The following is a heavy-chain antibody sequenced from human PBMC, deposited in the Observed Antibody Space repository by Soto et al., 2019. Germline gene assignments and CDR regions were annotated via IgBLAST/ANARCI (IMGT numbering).Heavy chain of an antibody. Sequence: ASVKVSCKASGYTFTTYLIHWVRQAPGQGLEWMGWVSAVNGNTKHSEKFQSRVTITRDTSATTAYMTLSSLKFEDAAVYYCATGSFGRPMDVWGQGTTVTVSS. CDR1: GYTFTTYL. CDR2: VSAVNGNT. J-gene: IGHJ6*02. V-gene: IGHV1-3*01. CDR3: ATGSFGRPMDV. D-gene: IGHD3-16*01.